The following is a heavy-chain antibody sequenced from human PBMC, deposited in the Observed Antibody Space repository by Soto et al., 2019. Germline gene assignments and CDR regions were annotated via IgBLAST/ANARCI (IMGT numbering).Heavy chain of an antibody. CDR3: VRFGVARQSY. Sequence: ASVKVSCKASGYTFTGYYRHWVRQAPGQGREGMGLINPNRGGTNYAQKFQGRVTMTRDRSLSTANMDLSKQRADDRAGCYLVRFGVARQSYWGQGTLVTVSS. J-gene: IGHJ4*02. CDR1: GYTFTGYY. D-gene: IGHD6-6*01. CDR2: INPNRGGT. V-gene: IGHV1-2*02.